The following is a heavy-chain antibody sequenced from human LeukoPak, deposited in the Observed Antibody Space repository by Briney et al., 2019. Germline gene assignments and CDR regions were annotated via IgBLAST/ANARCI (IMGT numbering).Heavy chain of an antibody. D-gene: IGHD3-3*01. CDR2: IYTSGST. J-gene: IGHJ4*02. Sequence: SQTLSLTCTVSGDSVTSNSYYWSWIRQPAGKGLEWIGRIYTSGSTNYNPSLKSRVTISVDTSKNQFSLKLSSVTAADTAVYYCARQTNYAFWSGYHPYFDYWGQGTLVSVSS. V-gene: IGHV4-61*02. CDR1: GDSVTSNSYY. CDR3: ARQTNYAFWSGYHPYFDY.